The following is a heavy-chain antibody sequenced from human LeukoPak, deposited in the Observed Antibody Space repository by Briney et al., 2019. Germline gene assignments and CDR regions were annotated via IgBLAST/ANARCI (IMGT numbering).Heavy chain of an antibody. CDR3: ARNFGWAVAGNRLDY. CDR1: GYTFTGYY. V-gene: IGHV1-2*02. Sequence: ASVKVSCKASGYTFTGYYMHWVRQAPGQGLERMGWINPNSGGTNYAQKFQGRVTMTRDTSISTAYMELSRLRSDDTAVYYCARNFGWAVAGNRLDYWGQGTLVTVSS. J-gene: IGHJ4*02. D-gene: IGHD6-19*01. CDR2: INPNSGGT.